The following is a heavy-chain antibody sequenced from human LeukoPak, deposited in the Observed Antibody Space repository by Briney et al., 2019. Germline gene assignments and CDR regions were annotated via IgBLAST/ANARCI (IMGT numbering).Heavy chain of an antibody. CDR3: ALLAVTSDFDY. V-gene: IGHV3-48*03. Sequence: GGSLRLSCAVSGFPFSIYEMNWVRQAPGKGLEWVSNIGSSGTTIYYADSVKGRFSISRDNAKSSLYLQMNSLRVEDTAVYYCALLAVTSDFDYWGQGALVTVSS. D-gene: IGHD6-19*01. CDR2: IGSSGTTI. J-gene: IGHJ4*02. CDR1: GFPFSIYE.